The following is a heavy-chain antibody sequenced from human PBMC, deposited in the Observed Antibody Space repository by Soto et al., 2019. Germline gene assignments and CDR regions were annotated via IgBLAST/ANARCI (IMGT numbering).Heavy chain of an antibody. J-gene: IGHJ4*02. V-gene: IGHV4-31*03. Sequence: SETLSLTCTVSGGSISSGGYYWSWIRQHPGKGLEWIGYIYYSGSTYYNPSLKSRVTISVDTSKNQFSLKLSSVTAADTAVYYCASTGSSGYYYFLGYWGQGTLVTVSS. CDR1: GGSISSGGYY. CDR2: IYYSGST. D-gene: IGHD3-22*01. CDR3: ASTGSSGYYYFLGY.